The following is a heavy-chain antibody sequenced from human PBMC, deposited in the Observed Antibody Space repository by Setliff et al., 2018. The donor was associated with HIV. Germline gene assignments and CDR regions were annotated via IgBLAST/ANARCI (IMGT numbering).Heavy chain of an antibody. J-gene: IGHJ4*02. Sequence: PSETLSLTCAVSGFSMSNFYYWGWIRQPPGKGLEWIGSVYHRGETYYKPSLKGRVTISIDSSKSQISLNVTSVTAADTAVYYCTRRDVSPLWFGQFDYWVQGILVTVSS. CDR2: VYHRGET. V-gene: IGHV4-38-2*01. CDR1: GFSMSNFYY. CDR3: TRRDVSPLWFGQFDY. D-gene: IGHD3-10*01.